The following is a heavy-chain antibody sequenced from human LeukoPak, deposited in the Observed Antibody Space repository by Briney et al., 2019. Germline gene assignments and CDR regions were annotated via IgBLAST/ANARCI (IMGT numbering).Heavy chain of an antibody. J-gene: IGHJ4*02. CDR2: INPSSGGT. D-gene: IGHD6-13*01. CDR1: GYTFTSYY. Sequence: ASVKVSCKTSGYTFTSYYIHWVRQAPGQGLEWMGWINPSSGGTEYAQRFQGRVTMTGDTSISTAYMELSSLRSDDTAVYYCARDRGSSWYVDYWGQGTLVTVSS. V-gene: IGHV1-2*02. CDR3: ARDRGSSWYVDY.